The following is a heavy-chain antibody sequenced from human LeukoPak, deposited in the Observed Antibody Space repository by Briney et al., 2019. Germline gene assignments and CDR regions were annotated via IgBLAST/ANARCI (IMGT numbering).Heavy chain of an antibody. V-gene: IGHV3-11*04. CDR3: ARGDEDIVVVPAAKDP. CDR1: GFTFSDYY. Sequence: GGSLRLSCAASGFTFSDYYIGWLRQAPGKGLEWISYIIPSGSTTFYADSVKGRFTISRDNAKNSLYLQMNSLRAEDTAVYYCARGDEDIVVVPAAKDPWGQGTLVTVSS. D-gene: IGHD2-2*01. J-gene: IGHJ5*02. CDR2: IIPSGSTT.